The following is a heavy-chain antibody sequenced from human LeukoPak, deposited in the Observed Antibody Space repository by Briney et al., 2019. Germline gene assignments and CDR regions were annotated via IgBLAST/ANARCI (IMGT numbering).Heavy chain of an antibody. Sequence: GSVKVSCKASGYTFTGYYMHWGRQAPGQGLEWMGWINPNSGGTNYAQKFQGSVTMTTHTSISTAYMELSRLRSDDTAVYDCARLQADYWGQGTLVTVSS. V-gene: IGHV1-2*02. CDR3: ARLQADY. J-gene: IGHJ4*02. CDR1: GYTFTGYY. CDR2: INPNSGGT.